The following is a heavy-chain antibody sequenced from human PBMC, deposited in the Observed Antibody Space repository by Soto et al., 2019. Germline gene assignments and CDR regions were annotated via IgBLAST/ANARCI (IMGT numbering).Heavy chain of an antibody. CDR2: ISSSSSYI. CDR1: GFTFSSYS. CDR3: ARDQAAAGTHYYYYMDV. J-gene: IGHJ6*03. Sequence: GSLILSCAASGFTFSSYSMNWVRQAPGKGLEWVSSISSSSSYIYYADSVKGRFTISRDNAKNSLYLQMNSLRAEDTAVYYCARDQAAAGTHYYYYMDVWGKGTTVTVSS. V-gene: IGHV3-21*01. D-gene: IGHD6-13*01.